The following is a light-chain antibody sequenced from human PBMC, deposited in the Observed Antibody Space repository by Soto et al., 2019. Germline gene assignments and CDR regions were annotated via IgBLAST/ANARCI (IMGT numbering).Light chain of an antibody. CDR1: QSVSPW. Sequence: IQMTQTPSTLSASVGDRVTITCRASQSVSPWLAWYQQTPGKAPKLLIYDVSNLQFGIPSRFSGSGSETAFTLTISGMQPDDFATYYCQQYTTFSPTFGQGTKLDI. V-gene: IGKV1-5*01. J-gene: IGKJ2*01. CDR2: DVS. CDR3: QQYTTFSPT.